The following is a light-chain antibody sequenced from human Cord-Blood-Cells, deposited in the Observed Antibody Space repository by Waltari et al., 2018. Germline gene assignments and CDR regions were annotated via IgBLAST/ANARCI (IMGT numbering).Light chain of an antibody. CDR2: DAS. Sequence: EIVLTQSPATLSLSPGERATLSCRASRSVSSYLACYQQKPGQAPRLLIYDASTSATGIPARFSGSGSGTAFTLTISSIEPEDFAVYYCQQRSNWHPALTFGGGTKVEIK. CDR1: RSVSSY. V-gene: IGKV3-11*01. CDR3: QQRSNWHPALT. J-gene: IGKJ4*01.